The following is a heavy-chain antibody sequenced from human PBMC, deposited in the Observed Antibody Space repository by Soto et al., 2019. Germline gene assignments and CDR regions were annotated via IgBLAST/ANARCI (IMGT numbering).Heavy chain of an antibody. V-gene: IGHV1-18*01. Sequence: QGRLVQSGAEVKKPGASVKVSCKASGYTFTGYGISWVRQAPGQGLEWMGWISIYNGNANYAQKFQGRVTMTTDTSTRTAYMELRSLRSDDTAIYYCARDDRGDPIENFYYYALDVWGQGTTVTVSS. CDR3: ARDDRGDPIENFYYYALDV. CDR1: GYTFTGYG. J-gene: IGHJ6*02. D-gene: IGHD3-10*01. CDR2: ISIYNGNA.